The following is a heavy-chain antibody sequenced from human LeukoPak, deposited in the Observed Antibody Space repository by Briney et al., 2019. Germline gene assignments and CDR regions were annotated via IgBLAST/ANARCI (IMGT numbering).Heavy chain of an antibody. V-gene: IGHV4-34*01. Sequence: SETLSLTCAVYGGSFSGYYWSWIRQPPGKGLEWIGEINHSGSTNYNPSLKSRVTISVDTSLNQFSLRLTSMTAADTAVYYCASAASNWFVTLDAWGQGIPVTVSP. D-gene: IGHD3-10*01. CDR1: GGSFSGYY. J-gene: IGHJ5*02. CDR3: ASAASNWFVTLDA. CDR2: INHSGST.